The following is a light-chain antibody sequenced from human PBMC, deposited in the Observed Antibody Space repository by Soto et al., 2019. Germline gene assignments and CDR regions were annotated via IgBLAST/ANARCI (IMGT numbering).Light chain of an antibody. V-gene: IGKV1-39*01. CDR1: QSISSY. CDR3: QHSYSTPST. CDR2: AAS. Sequence: DSQMTQSPSSLSASVGDRVTITCRASQSISSYLNWYQQKPGKAPKLLIYAASSLQRWVPSRFSGSGSGTDFTLTISSLQPEDFATYYCQHSYSTPSTFGQGTTVEIK. J-gene: IGKJ1*01.